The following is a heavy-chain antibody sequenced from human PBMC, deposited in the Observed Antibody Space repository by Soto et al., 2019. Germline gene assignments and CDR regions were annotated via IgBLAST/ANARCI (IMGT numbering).Heavy chain of an antibody. J-gene: IGHJ3*02. V-gene: IGHV1-18*01. CDR3: ASSISGQLVAFDI. Sequence: ASVKVSCKASGYTFTSYGISWVRQAPGHGLEWMGWISAYNGNTNYAQKLQGRVTMTTDTSTSTAYMELRSLRSDDTAVYYCASSISGQLVAFDIWGQGTMVTVSS. CDR2: ISAYNGNT. D-gene: IGHD6-13*01. CDR1: GYTFTSYG.